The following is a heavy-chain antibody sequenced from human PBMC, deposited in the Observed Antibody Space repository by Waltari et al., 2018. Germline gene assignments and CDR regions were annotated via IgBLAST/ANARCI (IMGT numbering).Heavy chain of an antibody. CDR2: SRNDGHTT. Sequence: EVQLVESGGGVVRPGGSLRLSRAASGFTFSAYYMHWVRQAPGKGVVWVGRSRNDGHTTVYADSVRGRFTISRDNAKNTLYLQMNSLRADDTAVYYCVTYGLGSGPVWGQGTKVTVSS. D-gene: IGHD3-10*01. CDR3: VTYGLGSGPV. CDR1: GFTFSAYY. V-gene: IGHV3-74*02. J-gene: IGHJ3*01.